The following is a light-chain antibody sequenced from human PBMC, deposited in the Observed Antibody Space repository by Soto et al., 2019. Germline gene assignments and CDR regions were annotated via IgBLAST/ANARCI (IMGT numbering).Light chain of an antibody. CDR3: AAWDDSLSALV. CDR1: SSNIESNY. CDR2: RNE. Sequence: QSVLTQPPSASGTPGQRVTISCSGSSSNIESNYVYWYQQLPGSAPKLLIYRNEPRPSGVPDRFSGSKSGTSASLAISGLRSEDEADYYCAAWDDSLSALVFVGGTKVTVL. V-gene: IGLV1-47*01. J-gene: IGLJ3*02.